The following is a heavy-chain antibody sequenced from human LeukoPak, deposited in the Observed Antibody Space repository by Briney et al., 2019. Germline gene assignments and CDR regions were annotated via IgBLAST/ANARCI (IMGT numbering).Heavy chain of an antibody. D-gene: IGHD5/OR15-5a*01. CDR2: ILGSGIST. CDR3: AKGTSVLWFFDY. Sequence: GGSLRPSCAASGLTFSSYAMSWVRQAPGKGPEWVSSILGSGISTYYADSVKGRFIISRDNSQNTLFLQMNGLRADDTAVYYCAKGTSVLWFFDYWGQGSLVTVSS. V-gene: IGHV3-23*01. CDR1: GLTFSSYA. J-gene: IGHJ4*02.